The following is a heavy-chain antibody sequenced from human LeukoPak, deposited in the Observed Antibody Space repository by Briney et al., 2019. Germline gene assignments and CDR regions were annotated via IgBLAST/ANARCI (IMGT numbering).Heavy chain of an antibody. CDR2: INPNSGGT. CDR1: GYTFTGYY. J-gene: IGHJ4*02. V-gene: IGHV1-2*02. D-gene: IGHD3-22*01. Sequence: ASVKVSCKASGYTFTGYYMHWVRQAPGQGLEWMGWINPNSGGTNYAQKFQGRVTMTRDTSISTAYMELSRLRSDDTAVYYCARVYYDSCGYFVPRFDYWGQGTLVTVSS. CDR3: ARVYYDSCGYFVPRFDY.